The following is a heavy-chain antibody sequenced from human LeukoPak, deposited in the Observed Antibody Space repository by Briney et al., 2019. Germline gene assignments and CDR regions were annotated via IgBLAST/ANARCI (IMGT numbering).Heavy chain of an antibody. V-gene: IGHV4-59*01. CDR1: GGPISSYY. D-gene: IGHD6-19*01. J-gene: IGHJ5*02. CDR3: ARDSSGSTDWFDP. CDR2: IYYSGST. Sequence: SETLSLTCTVSGGPISSYYWSWIRQPPGKGLEWIGYIYYSGSTNYNPSLKSRVTISVDTSKNQFSLKLSSVTAADTAVYYCARDSSGSTDWFDPWGQGTLVTVSS.